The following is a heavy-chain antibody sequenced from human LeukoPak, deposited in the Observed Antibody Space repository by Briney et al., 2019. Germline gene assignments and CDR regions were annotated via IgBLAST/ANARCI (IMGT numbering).Heavy chain of an antibody. D-gene: IGHD3-16*02. CDR3: ARGGDYVWGTYRYDTWFDP. CDR2: MSPDSGYT. V-gene: IGHV1-8*01. CDR1: GYTFTSYD. J-gene: IGHJ5*02. Sequence: SVKVSCKASGYTFTSYDITWVRQATGQGLEWMGRMSPDSGYTGYAQKFQGRVTMTTDTSTSTAYMELRSLRSDDTAVYYCARGGDYVWGTYRYDTWFDPWGQGTLVTVSS.